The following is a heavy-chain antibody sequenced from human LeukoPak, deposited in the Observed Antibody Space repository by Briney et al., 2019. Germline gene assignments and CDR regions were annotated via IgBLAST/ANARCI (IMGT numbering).Heavy chain of an antibody. CDR3: ARGVVPAAPNSYWDNWGQLNEPDYFDY. D-gene: IGHD2-2*01. Sequence: PGGSLRLSCAASGFTFSSYSMNWVRQAPGKGLEWVSSISSSSSYIYYADSVKGRFTISRDNAKNSLYLQMNSLRAEDTAVYYCARGVVPAAPNSYWDNWGQLNEPDYFDYWGQGTLVTVSS. J-gene: IGHJ4*02. CDR1: GFTFSSYS. CDR2: ISSSSSYI. V-gene: IGHV3-21*01.